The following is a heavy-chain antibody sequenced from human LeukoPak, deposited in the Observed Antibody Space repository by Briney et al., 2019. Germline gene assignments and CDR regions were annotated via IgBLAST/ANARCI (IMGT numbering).Heavy chain of an antibody. J-gene: IGHJ6*02. CDR2: IIPIFGTA. CDR1: GYTFTSYY. D-gene: IGHD1-14*01. V-gene: IGHV1-69*13. Sequence: SVKVSCKASGYTFTSYYMHWVRQAPGQGLEWMGGIIPIFGTANYAQKFQGRVTITADESTNTAYMELSSLRSEDTAVYYCARGYTPGMYGMDVWGQGTTVTVSS. CDR3: ARGYTPGMYGMDV.